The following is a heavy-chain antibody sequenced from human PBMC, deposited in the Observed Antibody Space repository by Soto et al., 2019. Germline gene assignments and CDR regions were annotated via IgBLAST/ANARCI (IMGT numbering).Heavy chain of an antibody. CDR2: ISWNSGTI. V-gene: IGHV3-9*01. J-gene: IGHJ6*02. CDR1: GFTFDDYA. D-gene: IGHD6-13*01. CDR3: AKDMRGGSSSSRYYYGLYV. Sequence: EVQLVESGGGLVQPGRSLRLSCAASGFTFDDYAMHWVRQAPGKGLEWVSGISWNSGTIVYADSVKGRFTISRDNAKNSLYQQMNILRGEDTALYYCAKDMRGGSSSSRYYYGLYVWGQGTTVTVSS.